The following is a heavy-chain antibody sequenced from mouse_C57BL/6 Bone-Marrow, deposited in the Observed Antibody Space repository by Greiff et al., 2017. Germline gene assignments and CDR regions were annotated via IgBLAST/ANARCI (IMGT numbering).Heavy chain of an antibody. J-gene: IGHJ2*01. D-gene: IGHD1-1*01. V-gene: IGHV1-69*01. Sequence: QVQLQQPGAELVMPGASVKLSCKASGYTFTSYWMHWVKQRPGQGLEWIGEIDPSDSYTNYNQKFKGKSTLTVDKSSSTAYMQLSSLTSEDSAVYYWARERITTVVATPFDYWGQGTTLTVSS. CDR2: IDPSDSYT. CDR1: GYTFTSYW. CDR3: ARERITTVVATPFDY.